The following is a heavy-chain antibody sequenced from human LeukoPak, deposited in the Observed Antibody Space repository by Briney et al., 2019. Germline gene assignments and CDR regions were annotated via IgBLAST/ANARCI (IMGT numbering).Heavy chain of an antibody. V-gene: IGHV4-59*01. CDR3: ATGKNWFDP. D-gene: IGHD1-26*01. CDR2: IYYSGST. CDR1: GGSISSYY. J-gene: IGHJ5*02. Sequence: SETLFLTCTVSGGSISSYYWSWIRQPPGKGLEWIGYIYYSGSTNYNPSLKSRVTMSVDTSKNHFSLELSSVTAADTAVYYCATGKNWFDPWGQGTLVTVSS.